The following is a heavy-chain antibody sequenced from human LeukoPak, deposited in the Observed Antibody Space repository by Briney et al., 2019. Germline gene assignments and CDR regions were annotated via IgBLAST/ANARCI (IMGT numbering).Heavy chain of an antibody. V-gene: IGHV4-39*07. CDR2: INYSGST. CDR3: ARGYCSVGSCYSSYYYSYMDV. D-gene: IGHD2-15*01. J-gene: IGHJ6*03. CDR1: GGSISSSSYY. Sequence: PSETLSLTCTVSGGSISSSSYYWGWIRQPPGKGLEWIGSINYSGSTYYNPSLKSRVTISVDRSKNQFSLKLSSVTAADTAVYYCARGYCSVGSCYSSYYYSYMDVWGKGTTVTVSS.